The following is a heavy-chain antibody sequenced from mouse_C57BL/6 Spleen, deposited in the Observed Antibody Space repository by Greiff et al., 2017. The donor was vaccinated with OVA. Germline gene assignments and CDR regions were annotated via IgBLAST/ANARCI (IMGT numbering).Heavy chain of an antibody. Sequence: VQLQQSGPELVKPGASVKIPCKASGYTFTDYNMDWVKQSHGKSLEWIGDINPNNGGTIYNQKFKGKATLTVAKSSSTAYLELRSLTAEDTVVYYCARGHEEYGSACDDAMDYWGQGTSVTVSS. CDR2: INPNNGGT. V-gene: IGHV1-18*01. J-gene: IGHJ4*01. CDR1: GYTFTDYN. D-gene: IGHD1-1*01. CDR3: ARGHEEYGSACDDAMDY.